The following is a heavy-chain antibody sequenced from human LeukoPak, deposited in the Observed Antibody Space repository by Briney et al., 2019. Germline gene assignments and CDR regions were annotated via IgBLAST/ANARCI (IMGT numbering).Heavy chain of an antibody. D-gene: IGHD3-10*01. CDR2: INPNSGGT. CDR1: GYTFTGYY. CDR3: ARGIKSMVRGVIFSLGMDV. J-gene: IGHJ6*02. Sequence: ASVKVSCKASGYTFTGYYMHWVRQAPGQGLEWMGWINPNSGGTNYAQKFQGRVTMTRDTSISTAYMELSRLRSDDTAVYYCARGIKSMVRGVIFSLGMDVWGQGTTVTVSS. V-gene: IGHV1-2*02.